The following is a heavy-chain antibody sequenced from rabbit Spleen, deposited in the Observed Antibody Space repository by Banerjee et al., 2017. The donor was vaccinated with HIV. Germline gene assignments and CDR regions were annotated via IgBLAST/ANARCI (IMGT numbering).Heavy chain of an antibody. V-gene: IGHV1S40*01. D-gene: IGHD2-1*01. J-gene: IGHJ4*01. Sequence: QSLEESGGDLVKPGASLTLTCTASGFSFSSSYYMCWVRQAPGKGLECVACIYGDNSGSTYYASWAKGRFTISKTSSTTVDLKMTSLTAADTATYFCARGSATMTMVITGYYLNLWGQGTLVTVS. CDR2: IYGDNSGST. CDR1: GFSFSSSYY. CDR3: ARGSATMTMVITGYYLNL.